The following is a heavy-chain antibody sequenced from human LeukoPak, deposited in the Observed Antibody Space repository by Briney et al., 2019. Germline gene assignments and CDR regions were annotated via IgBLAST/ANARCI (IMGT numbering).Heavy chain of an antibody. CDR1: GDSVSSNSAA. CDR3: ARARYCSSTSCFYLYDAFDI. D-gene: IGHD2-2*01. J-gene: IGHJ3*02. V-gene: IGHV6-1*01. CDR2: TYYRSKWYN. Sequence: SQTLSLTCAISGDSVSSNSAAWNWIRQSPSRGLEWLGRTYYRSKWYNDYVVSVKSRITINPDTSKNQFSLQLNSVTPEDTAVYYCARARYCSSTSCFYLYDAFDIWGQGTMVTVSS.